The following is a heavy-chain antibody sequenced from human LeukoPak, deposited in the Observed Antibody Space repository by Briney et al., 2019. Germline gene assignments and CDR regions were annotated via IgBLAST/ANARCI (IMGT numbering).Heavy chain of an antibody. Sequence: GGSLRLSCAASGFTVSSNYMSWVRQAPGKGLEWVSVIYSGGSTYYADSVKGRFTISSDNSKNTLYLQMNSLRAEDTAVYYCAAGVMTTVTIEPSWAYFDYWGQGTLVTVSS. CDR3: AAGVMTTVTIEPSWAYFDY. CDR2: IYSGGST. J-gene: IGHJ4*02. CDR1: GFTVSSNY. V-gene: IGHV3-66*01. D-gene: IGHD4-11*01.